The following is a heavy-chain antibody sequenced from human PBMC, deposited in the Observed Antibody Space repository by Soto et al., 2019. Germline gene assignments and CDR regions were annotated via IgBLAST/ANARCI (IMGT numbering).Heavy chain of an antibody. CDR1: GGSISSSNYY. Sequence: QLQLQESGPGLVKPSETLSLTCTVFGGSISSSNYYWGWIRQPPGKGLEWIGTISYSGSAYYNPSLKSRVTISVDTSKNQFSLKLSSVTAADTAVYYCASPGRDYYYYYYMDVWGKGTTVTVSS. J-gene: IGHJ6*03. CDR3: ASPGRDYYYYYYMDV. V-gene: IGHV4-39*01. CDR2: ISYSGSA.